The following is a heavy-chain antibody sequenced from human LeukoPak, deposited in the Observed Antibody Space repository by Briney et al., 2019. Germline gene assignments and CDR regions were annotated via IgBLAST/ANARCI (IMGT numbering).Heavy chain of an antibody. CDR3: ARGSVLDAFDI. CDR1: GFTVSSNY. J-gene: IGHJ3*02. Sequence: GGSLRLSCAASGFTVSSNYMSWVRQAPGKGLEWVSVIYSGGSTYYADSVKGRFTFSRHNSKNTLYLQMNGLRPEDTAVYYCARGSVLDAFDIWGQGTMVTVSS. CDR2: IYSGGST. V-gene: IGHV3-53*04.